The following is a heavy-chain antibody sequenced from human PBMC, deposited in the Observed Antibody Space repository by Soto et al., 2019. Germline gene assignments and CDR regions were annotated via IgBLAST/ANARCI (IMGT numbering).Heavy chain of an antibody. CDR3: ARVGGGGDLYCYGMDV. CDR2: INSDGSST. J-gene: IGHJ6*02. Sequence: EVQLVGSGGGLVQPGGSLRLSCAASGFTFSSYWKHWVRQAPGKGLVWVSRINSDGSSTSYADSVKGRFTISRGNAKNTLYLQMNSLRAEDTALYYCARVGGGGDLYCYGMDVWGQGTTVTVSS. CDR1: GFTFSSYW. D-gene: IGHD2-21*02. V-gene: IGHV3-74*01.